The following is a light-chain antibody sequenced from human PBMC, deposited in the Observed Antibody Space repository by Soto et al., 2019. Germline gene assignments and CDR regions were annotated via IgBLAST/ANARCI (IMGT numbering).Light chain of an antibody. CDR3: QQYETSSYT. Sequence: EIVLTQSPGTLSLSPGERATLSCRASQSVSSTYLAWYQQKPGQAPRLLIYGASSRATGISDRFSGSGSGTDFTLTISRLEPEDYAVYYCQQYETSSYTFGRGTKLEIK. J-gene: IGKJ2*01. CDR1: QSVSSTY. CDR2: GAS. V-gene: IGKV3-20*01.